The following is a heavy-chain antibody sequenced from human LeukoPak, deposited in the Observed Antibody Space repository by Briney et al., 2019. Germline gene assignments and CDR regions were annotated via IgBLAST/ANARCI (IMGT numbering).Heavy chain of an antibody. D-gene: IGHD6-13*01. CDR1: GFTFDDYA. CDR3: AKDTSGRRSSWYGAPDI. CDR2: ISWKSGSI. Sequence: GGSLRLSCAASGFTFDDYAMHWVRQAPGKGLEWVSGISWKSGSIGYADSVKGRFTISRDNAKKSLYLQMNSLRAEDTAVYYCAKDTSGRRSSWYGAPDIWGQGTMVTVSS. V-gene: IGHV3-9*01. J-gene: IGHJ3*02.